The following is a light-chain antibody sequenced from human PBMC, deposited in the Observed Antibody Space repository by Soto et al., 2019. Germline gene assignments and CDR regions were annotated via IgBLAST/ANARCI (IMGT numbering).Light chain of an antibody. J-gene: IGKJ4*01. V-gene: IGKV3-15*01. Sequence: EIVMTQSPATLSVSPGERATLSCRASQSISTKLAWYQQKPGQAPRLLIYDASTRATGIPVRFSGSGSGTEFTLSINRLQSEDFAVYYCQQYDNWPPLTFGGGTKVDI. CDR3: QQYDNWPPLT. CDR2: DAS. CDR1: QSISTK.